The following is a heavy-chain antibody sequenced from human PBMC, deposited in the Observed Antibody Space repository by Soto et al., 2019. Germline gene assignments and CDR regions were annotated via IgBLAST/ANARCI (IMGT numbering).Heavy chain of an antibody. V-gene: IGHV2-26*01. CDR2: IFSNDEK. D-gene: IGHD1-26*01. Sequence: QVTLKESGPVLVKPTETLTLTCTVSGFSLSNARMGVSWIRQPPGKALQLLAHIFSNDEKSYSTSPKSRLTISKDTSKSQVGLTMTNMDPVDTATYDCARIQERGELLEYGMDVWGQGTTVTVSS. CDR1: GFSLSNARMG. J-gene: IGHJ6*02. CDR3: ARIQERGELLEYGMDV.